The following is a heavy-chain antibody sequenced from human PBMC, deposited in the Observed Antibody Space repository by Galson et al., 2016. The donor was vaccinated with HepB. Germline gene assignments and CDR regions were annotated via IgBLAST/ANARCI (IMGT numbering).Heavy chain of an antibody. CDR2: IYYSGTT. V-gene: IGHV4-38-2*02. CDR1: GYSISSGYY. Sequence: ETLSLTCSVSGYSISSGYYWVWIRQSPRKGLEWIGSIYYSGTTNYNPSLKSRITISVDSSRNLFSLKLSSVTAADTAVYYCARKVKQWLGKYYFDYWGQGTLVTVSS. J-gene: IGHJ4*02. CDR3: ARKVKQWLGKYYFDY. D-gene: IGHD6-19*01.